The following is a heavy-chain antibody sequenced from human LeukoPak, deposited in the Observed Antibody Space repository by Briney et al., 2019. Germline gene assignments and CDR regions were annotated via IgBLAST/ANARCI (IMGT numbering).Heavy chain of an antibody. Sequence: GESLKISCEASGYSFTTYWIGWVRQMPGKGLEWMGIIYPGDSDTRYSPSFQGQVTISADKSTGTAYLQWSSLKASDSAMYYCARQHGSGSYYSRAIDYWGQGTLVTVSS. CDR1: GYSFTTYW. CDR2: IYPGDSDT. CDR3: ARQHGSGSYYSRAIDY. J-gene: IGHJ4*02. D-gene: IGHD3-10*01. V-gene: IGHV5-51*01.